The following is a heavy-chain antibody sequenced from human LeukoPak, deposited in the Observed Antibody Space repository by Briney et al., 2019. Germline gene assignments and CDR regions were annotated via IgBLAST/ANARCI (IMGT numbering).Heavy chain of an antibody. V-gene: IGHV3-33*01. D-gene: IGHD1-26*01. J-gene: IGHJ4*02. CDR2: IWYDGSNK. Sequence: PGRSLRLFCAASGFTFSSYGMHWVRQAPGKGLEWVAVIWYDGSNKYYADSVKGRFTISRDNSKSTLYLQMNSLRAEDTAVYYCARARGALDYWGQGTLVTVSS. CDR3: ARARGALDY. CDR1: GFTFSSYG.